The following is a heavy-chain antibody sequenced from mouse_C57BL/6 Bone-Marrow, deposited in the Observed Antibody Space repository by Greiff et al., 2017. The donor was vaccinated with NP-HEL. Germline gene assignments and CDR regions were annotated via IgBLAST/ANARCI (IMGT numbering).Heavy chain of an antibody. CDR3: ARGENYYGSSYPYWYFDV. V-gene: IGHV1-9*01. CDR1: GYTFTGYW. CDR2: ILPGSGST. D-gene: IGHD1-1*01. J-gene: IGHJ1*03. Sequence: VKLQQSGAELMKPGASVKLSCKATGYTFTGYWIEWVKQRPGHGLEWIGEILPGSGSTNYNEKFKGKATFTADTSSNTAYMQLSSLTTEDSAIYYCARGENYYGSSYPYWYFDVWGTGTTVTVSS.